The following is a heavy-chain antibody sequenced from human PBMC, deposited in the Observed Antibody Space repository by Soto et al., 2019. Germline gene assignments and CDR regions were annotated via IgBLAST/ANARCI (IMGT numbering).Heavy chain of an antibody. CDR1: GFTFSSHA. D-gene: IGHD2-21*01. CDR3: ARVDCGSDGCFLIDF. CDR2: LSDSGGST. Sequence: GGSLRLSCTASGFTFSSHAMTWVRQAPGKGLEWVSGLSDSGGSTYYADSVKGRFTISRDNSMNTLYLQMNTLRAEDTAVYYCARVDCGSDGCFLIDFWGQGTPVTVSS. V-gene: IGHV3-23*01. J-gene: IGHJ4*02.